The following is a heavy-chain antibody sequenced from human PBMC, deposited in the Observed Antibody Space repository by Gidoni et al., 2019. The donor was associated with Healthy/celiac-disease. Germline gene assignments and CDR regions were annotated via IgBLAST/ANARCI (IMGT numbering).Heavy chain of an antibody. CDR1: GGSISSSNW. V-gene: IGHV4-4*02. D-gene: IGHD6-13*01. Sequence: QVQLQESGPGLVKPSGTLSLTCAVSGGSISSSNWWSWVRQPPGKGLEWIGEIYHSGSTNYNPSLKSRVTISVDKSKNQFSLKLSSVTAADTAVYYCARDGLAAAGSNYYYYGMDVWGQGTTVTVSS. CDR2: IYHSGST. CDR3: ARDGLAAAGSNYYYYGMDV. J-gene: IGHJ6*02.